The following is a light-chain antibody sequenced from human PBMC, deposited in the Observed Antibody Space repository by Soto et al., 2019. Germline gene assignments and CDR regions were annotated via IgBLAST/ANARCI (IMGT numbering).Light chain of an antibody. CDR3: HQSYSTPLT. J-gene: IGKJ4*01. CDR2: WAS. Sequence: DIVMTQSPDSLAVSLGERATIDCKSSQSVLYSSNNKSYLAWYQQKPGQSPKLLIYWASNRESGVPDRFSGSESGTDFTLSISSLQAEDEAVYYCHQSYSTPLTFGGGTTVEIK. CDR1: QSVLYSSNNKSY. V-gene: IGKV4-1*01.